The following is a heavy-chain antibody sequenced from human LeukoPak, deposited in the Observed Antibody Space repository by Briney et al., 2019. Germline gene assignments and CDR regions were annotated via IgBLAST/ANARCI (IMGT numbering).Heavy chain of an antibody. D-gene: IGHD3-22*01. J-gene: IGHJ5*02. CDR1: GYTFTGYY. Sequence: ASVKVSCKASGYTFTGYYMHWVRQAPGQGLEWMGGIIPIFGTANYAQKFQGRVTITADESTSTVYMELSSLRSEDTAVYYCARDFDSSGYYPEFWFDPWGQGTLVTVSS. CDR3: ARDFDSSGYYPEFWFDP. V-gene: IGHV1-69*13. CDR2: IIPIFGTA.